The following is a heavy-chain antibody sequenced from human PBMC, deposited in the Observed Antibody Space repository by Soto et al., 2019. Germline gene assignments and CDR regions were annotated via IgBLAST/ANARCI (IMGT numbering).Heavy chain of an antibody. CDR2: IYPGDSET. CDR1: EYKCATYW. J-gene: IGHJ5*02. Sequence: GESLKISCRGAEYKCATYWIAWMRQMPGRGLEWMGIIYPGDSETIYSSSFRGHVTISADKSLNTAYLQWDSLTASDSAIYYCARGFTGSAGRFDPWGQGTVVTVSS. CDR3: ARGFTGSAGRFDP. D-gene: IGHD6-25*01. V-gene: IGHV5-51*01.